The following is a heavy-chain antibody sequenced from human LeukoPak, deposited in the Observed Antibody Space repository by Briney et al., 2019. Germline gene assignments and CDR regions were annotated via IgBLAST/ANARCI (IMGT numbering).Heavy chain of an antibody. CDR3: AKSGIAAAGPFDY. V-gene: IGHV3-23*01. Sequence: SGGSLRLSCAASGFTFSSYAMSWVRQAPGKGLEWVSAISGSGGSTYYADSVKGRFTISRGNSKNTLYLQMNSLRAEDTAVYYCAKSGIAAAGPFDYWGQGTLVTVSS. D-gene: IGHD6-13*01. J-gene: IGHJ4*02. CDR2: ISGSGGST. CDR1: GFTFSSYA.